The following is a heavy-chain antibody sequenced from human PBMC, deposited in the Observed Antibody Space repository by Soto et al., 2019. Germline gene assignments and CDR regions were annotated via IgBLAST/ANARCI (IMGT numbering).Heavy chain of an antibody. J-gene: IGHJ3*02. Sequence: ASVKVSCKASGGTFSSYAISWVRQAPGQGLEWMGEIIPILGIANYAQKFQGRVTITADKSTSTAYMELSSLRSEDTAVYYCARFFAGTTHDAFDIWGQGTMVTVSS. CDR2: IIPILGIA. CDR1: GGTFSSYA. D-gene: IGHD1-1*01. CDR3: ARFFAGTTHDAFDI. V-gene: IGHV1-69*10.